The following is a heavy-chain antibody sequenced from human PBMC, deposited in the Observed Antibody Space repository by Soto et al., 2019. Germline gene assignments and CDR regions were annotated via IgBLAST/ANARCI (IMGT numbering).Heavy chain of an antibody. CDR1: GYTFTNHG. CDR3: ARDLYPLAYYFDY. D-gene: IGHD2-8*01. CDR2: VSGYNGKT. V-gene: IGHV1-18*04. J-gene: IGHJ4*02. Sequence: QVHLVQSGAEVKKPGASVNVSCKTSGYTFTNHGISWVRQAPGHGLEWMGWVSGYNGKTKYAQELQGRVTMTTETSTSTAYMELRSLRSDDTAVYYCARDLYPLAYYFDYWGQGTLVTVSS.